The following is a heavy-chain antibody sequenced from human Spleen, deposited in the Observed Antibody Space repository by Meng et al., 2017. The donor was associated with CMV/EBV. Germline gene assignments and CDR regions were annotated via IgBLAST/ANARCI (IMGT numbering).Heavy chain of an antibody. Sequence: FNFRDYAMSWVRQVPGKGLEWVSVISGSGGSTYYTGSVEGRFTISRDNSGNTLSLQMNSLRAEDTAIYYCAKMTTYYFDSSGPFDHWGQGTLVTVSS. J-gene: IGHJ4*02. CDR1: FNFRDYA. CDR2: ISGSGGST. D-gene: IGHD3-22*01. V-gene: IGHV3-23*01. CDR3: AKMTTYYFDSSGPFDH.